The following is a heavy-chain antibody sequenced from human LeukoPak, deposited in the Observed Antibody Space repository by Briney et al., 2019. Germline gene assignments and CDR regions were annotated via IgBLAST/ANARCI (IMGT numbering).Heavy chain of an antibody. J-gene: IGHJ6*02. CDR3: ARSFCSGGSCYSVRYYYYGIDV. CDR2: INHSGST. CDR1: GGSFSGYY. V-gene: IGHV4-34*01. Sequence: PSETLSLTCAVYGGSFSGYYWSWIRQPRGKGLEWIGEINHSGSTNYNPSLKSRVTISVDTSKNQFSLKLSSVTAADTAVYYCARSFCSGGSCYSVRYYYYGIDVWGQGTTVTVSS. D-gene: IGHD2-15*01.